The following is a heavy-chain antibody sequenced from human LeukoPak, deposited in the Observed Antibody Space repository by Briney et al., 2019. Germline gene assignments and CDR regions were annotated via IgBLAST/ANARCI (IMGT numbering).Heavy chain of an antibody. J-gene: IGHJ3*02. CDR1: GGSISSGSYY. V-gene: IGHV4-61*02. CDR2: IYTSGST. Sequence: SETLSLTCTVSGGSISSGSYYWSWIRQLAGKGLEWIGRIYTSGSTNYNPSLKSRVTISVDTSKNQFSLKLSSVTAADTAVYYCARGRYSSSWYKPDAFDIWGQGTMVTVSS. CDR3: ARGRYSSSWYKPDAFDI. D-gene: IGHD6-13*01.